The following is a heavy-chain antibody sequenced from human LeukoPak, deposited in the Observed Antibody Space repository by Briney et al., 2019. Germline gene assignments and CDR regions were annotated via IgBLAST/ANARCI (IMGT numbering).Heavy chain of an antibody. CDR1: GGSISTSSYY. V-gene: IGHV4-39*07. J-gene: IGHJ3*02. D-gene: IGHD2/OR15-2a*01. CDR2: IYYSGST. Sequence: SETLSLTCTVSGGSISTSSYYWGWIRQPPGKGLEWIGSIYYSGSTYYNPSLKSRVTISVDTSKNQFSLKLSSVTAADTAVYYCARDSTYVGGAFDIWGQGTMVTVSS. CDR3: ARDSTYVGGAFDI.